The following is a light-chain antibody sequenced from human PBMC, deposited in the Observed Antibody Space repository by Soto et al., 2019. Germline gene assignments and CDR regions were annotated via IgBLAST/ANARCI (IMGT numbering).Light chain of an antibody. CDR1: SSDVGGYNY. Sequence: QSVLTQPASVSGSPGQSITISCTGTSSDVGGYNYVSWYQQHPGKAPKLMIYDVSNRPSGVSNRFAGSKSGNTASLTISGLQAEDEADYYCSSYTSSSTLLYVFGNGTELTV. V-gene: IGLV2-14*01. CDR3: SSYTSSSTLLYV. CDR2: DVS. J-gene: IGLJ1*01.